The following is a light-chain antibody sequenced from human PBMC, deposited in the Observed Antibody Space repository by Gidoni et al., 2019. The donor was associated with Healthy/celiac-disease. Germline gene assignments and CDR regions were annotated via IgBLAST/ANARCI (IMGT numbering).Light chain of an antibody. J-gene: IGKJ2*01. Sequence: DMVLTQSPATLSLSPGERATLSCRASQSVSSYLAWYQQKPGKAPRLLIYDASNRATGIPARFSGSGSGTDFTLTISSLEPEDFAVYYCQQRSNWPPYTFGQXTKLEIK. CDR2: DAS. CDR3: QQRSNWPPYT. V-gene: IGKV3-11*01. CDR1: QSVSSY.